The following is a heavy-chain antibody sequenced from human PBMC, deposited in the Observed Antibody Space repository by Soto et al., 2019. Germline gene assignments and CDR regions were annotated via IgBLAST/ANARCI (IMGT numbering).Heavy chain of an antibody. CDR2: IWYDGSNK. CDR3: ARDVAPYIGGYGMDV. J-gene: IGHJ6*02. CDR1: GFTFSSYG. V-gene: IGHV3-33*01. Sequence: GGSLRLSCAASGFTFSSYGMHWVRQAPGKGLGWVAVIWYDGSNKYYADSVKGRFAISRDNSKNTLYLQMNSLRAEDTAVYYCARDVAPYIGGYGMDVWGQGTTVTVS. D-gene: IGHD3-10*01.